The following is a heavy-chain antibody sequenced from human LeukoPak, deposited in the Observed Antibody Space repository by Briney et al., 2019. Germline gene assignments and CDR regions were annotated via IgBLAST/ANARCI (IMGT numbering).Heavy chain of an antibody. CDR2: ISAYNGNT. Sequence: ASVKVSCKASGGTFSSYGISWVRQAPGQGLEWMGWISAYNGNTNYAQKLQGRVTMTTDTSTSTAYMELRSLRSDDTAVYYCARSFGYDSSGYYYGLGEDYYYMDVWGKGTTVTISS. CDR3: ARSFGYDSSGYYYGLGEDYYYMDV. J-gene: IGHJ6*03. V-gene: IGHV1-18*01. CDR1: GGTFSSYG. D-gene: IGHD3-22*01.